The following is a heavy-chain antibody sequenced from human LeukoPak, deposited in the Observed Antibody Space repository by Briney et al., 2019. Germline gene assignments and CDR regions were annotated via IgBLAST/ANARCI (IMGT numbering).Heavy chain of an antibody. D-gene: IGHD6-19*01. CDR1: GFTSRYSV. V-gene: IGHV3-23*01. CDR3: VKTRGLSRLAGDAFHL. Sequence: GGSLRLSCVVSGFTSRYSVMSWVRQPPGKGLEWVSSSDTDGDTQYADSVKGRFTMSRDNSKNTLYLQMNNLGSEDMAVYFCVKTRGLSRLAGDAFHLWGQGTTVIVSS. J-gene: IGHJ3*01. CDR2: SDTDGDT.